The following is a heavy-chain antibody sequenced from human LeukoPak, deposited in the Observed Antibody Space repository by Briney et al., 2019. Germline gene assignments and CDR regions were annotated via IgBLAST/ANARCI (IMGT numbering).Heavy chain of an antibody. V-gene: IGHV3-30*18. CDR3: ANSYSSSWYCDY. CDR1: GFTFSSYG. CDR2: ISYDGSNK. Sequence: PGGSLRLSCAASGFTFSSYGMHWVRQAPGKGLEWVAVISYDGSNKYYADSVKGRFTISRDNSKNTLYLQMNSLRAEDTAVYYCANSYSSSWYCDYWGQGTLVTVSS. D-gene: IGHD6-13*01. J-gene: IGHJ4*02.